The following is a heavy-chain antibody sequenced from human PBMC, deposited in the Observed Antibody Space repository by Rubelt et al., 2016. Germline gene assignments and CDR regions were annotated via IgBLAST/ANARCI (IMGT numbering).Heavy chain of an antibody. V-gene: IGHV4-59*12. CDR2: IYYSGST. Sequence: QVQLQESGPGLVKPSETLSLTCTVSGGSISNYYWSWIRQPPGKGLEWIGNIYYSGSTNYNPSLKSRVTISIDTSNNRFSLRLRLGTAADTALYYCVKMIVGATGDWGQGTQVTVSS. CDR1: GGSISNYY. D-gene: IGHD1-26*01. CDR3: VKMIVGATGD. J-gene: IGHJ4*02.